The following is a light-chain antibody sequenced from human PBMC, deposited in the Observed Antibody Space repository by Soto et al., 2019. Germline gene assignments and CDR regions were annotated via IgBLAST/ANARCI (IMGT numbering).Light chain of an antibody. CDR2: GAS. CDR1: QGITNY. V-gene: IGKV1-9*01. CDR3: QQLNSYPLT. J-gene: IGKJ5*01. Sequence: DIQLTQSPSLLSASVGDRVTITCRASQGITNYLAWYQQKPRTAPKLLIYGASTLQSGVPSRFSGGGSGTGFTLTISSLQPEDFATCYCQQLNSYPLTFGQGTRLEIK.